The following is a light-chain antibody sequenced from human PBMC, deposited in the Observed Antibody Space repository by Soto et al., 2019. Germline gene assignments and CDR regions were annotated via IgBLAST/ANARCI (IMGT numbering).Light chain of an antibody. CDR1: QSISSW. Sequence: DIQMTQSPSTLSASVGDRVTITCRASQSISSWLAWYQQKPGKAPKLLIYDASSLESGVPSRFSGSGSGTEFTITISSLQPDDFSTYYCQQYNSYPYTFGQGTKREIK. J-gene: IGKJ2*01. CDR3: QQYNSYPYT. V-gene: IGKV1-5*01. CDR2: DAS.